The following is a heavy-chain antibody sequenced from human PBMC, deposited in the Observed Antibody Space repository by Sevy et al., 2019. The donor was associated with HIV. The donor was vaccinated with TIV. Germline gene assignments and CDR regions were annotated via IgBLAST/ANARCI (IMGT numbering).Heavy chain of an antibody. CDR2: ISSRDYFI. J-gene: IGHJ4*02. CDR3: ESVRYTYGNCCFDY. V-gene: IGHV3-11*01. Sequence: GGSLRLSCTASGFTFSDYYMSWIRQAPGKGLEWISYISSRDYFIYYADSVKGRFTISRDNAKNSMFLHMSSLRAEDTALYYCESVRYTYGNCCFDYWGQGTLVTVSS. CDR1: GFTFSDYY. D-gene: IGHD5-18*01.